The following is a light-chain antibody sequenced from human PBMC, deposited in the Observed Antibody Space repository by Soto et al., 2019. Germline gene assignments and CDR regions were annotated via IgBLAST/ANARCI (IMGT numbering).Light chain of an antibody. V-gene: IGLV1-44*01. Sequence: QSVLTQPPSASGTPGQRVTISCSGSTSNIGSNTVNWYQQVPGTAPKLLMFSDNERPSGVPDRFSGSKSGTSASLAISGLQSEDEADYYCAIWDDSLNVWVFGGGTKVTVL. J-gene: IGLJ3*02. CDR3: AIWDDSLNVWV. CDR2: SDN. CDR1: TSNIGSNT.